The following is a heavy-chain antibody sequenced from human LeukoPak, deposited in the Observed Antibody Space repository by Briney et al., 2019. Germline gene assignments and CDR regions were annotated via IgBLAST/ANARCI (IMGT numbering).Heavy chain of an antibody. Sequence: PGGSLRLSCAASGFTFSSYAMHWVRQAPGKGLEWVAVISYDGSNKYYADSVKGRFTISRDNSKNTLYLQMNSLRAEDTAVYYCAKGGSSWISYYFDYWGQGTLVTVSS. V-gene: IGHV3-30*04. J-gene: IGHJ4*02. CDR3: AKGGSSWISYYFDY. D-gene: IGHD6-13*01. CDR2: ISYDGSNK. CDR1: GFTFSSYA.